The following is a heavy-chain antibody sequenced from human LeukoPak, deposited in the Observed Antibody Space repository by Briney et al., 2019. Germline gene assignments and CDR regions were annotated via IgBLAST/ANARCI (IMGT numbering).Heavy chain of an antibody. V-gene: IGHV3-21*01. CDR3: AKDYGSGREADGFDI. Sequence: PGGSLRLSCAASGFTFSSYSMNWVRQAPGKGLEWVSSISSSSSYIYYADSVKGRFTISRDNSKNTLYLQMNSLRAEDTAVYYCAKDYGSGREADGFDIWGQGTMVTVSS. CDR2: ISSSSSYI. D-gene: IGHD3-10*01. CDR1: GFTFSSYS. J-gene: IGHJ3*02.